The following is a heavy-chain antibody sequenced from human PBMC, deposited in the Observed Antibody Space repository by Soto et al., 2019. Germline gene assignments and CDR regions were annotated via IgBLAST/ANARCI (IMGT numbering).Heavy chain of an antibody. V-gene: IGHV1-46*01. CDR1: GYISISSY. D-gene: IGHD5-12*01. Sequence: ASVKVSCKASGYISISSYIQWVRQAPGQGLEWMGVINPSGGSTRYAQKFQGRVTMTRDTSTSTVYMELSSLRSEDSAVYYCARGHHRYSGYDYVDYWGQGTLVTVSS. J-gene: IGHJ4*02. CDR3: ARGHHRYSGYDYVDY. CDR2: INPSGGST.